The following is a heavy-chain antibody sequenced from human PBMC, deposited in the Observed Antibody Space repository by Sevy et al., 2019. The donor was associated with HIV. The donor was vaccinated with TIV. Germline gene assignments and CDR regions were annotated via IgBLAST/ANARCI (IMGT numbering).Heavy chain of an antibody. J-gene: IGHJ4*02. CDR3: TTESKKRGRSALLDY. CDR2: IKSKTDGGTT. CDR1: GFTFSNAW. V-gene: IGHV3-15*01. D-gene: IGHD3-10*01. Sequence: GGSLRLSCAASGFTFSNAWMSWVRQAPGKGLEWVGRIKSKTDGGTTDYAAPVKGRFTISRDDSKNTLYLQMNSLKTEDTAIYYCTTESKKRGRSALLDYWGQGTLVTVSS.